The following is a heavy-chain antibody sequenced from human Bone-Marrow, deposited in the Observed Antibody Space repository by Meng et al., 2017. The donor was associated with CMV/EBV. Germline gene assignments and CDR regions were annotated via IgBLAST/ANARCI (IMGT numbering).Heavy chain of an antibody. CDR1: GYTFTGYY. Sequence: ASVKVSCKASGYTFTGYYMHWVRQAPGQGLEWMGWINPNSGGTNYAQKFQGRVTMTRDTSISTAYMELSRLRSDDTAVYYCARDWYSSSWYYPKYYYYYGMDVWGQGPTVTFYS. CDR3: ARDWYSSSWYYPKYYYYYGMDV. J-gene: IGHJ6*02. V-gene: IGHV1-2*02. CDR2: INPNSGGT. D-gene: IGHD6-13*01.